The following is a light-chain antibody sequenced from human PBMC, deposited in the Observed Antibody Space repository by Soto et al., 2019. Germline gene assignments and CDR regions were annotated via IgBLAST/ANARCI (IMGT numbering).Light chain of an antibody. V-gene: IGKV1-9*01. J-gene: IGKJ1*01. CDR2: TAS. Sequence: DSQLTQSPSFLSASLRDIVTITSRASQGISSYLAWYQQKPGKAPKLLISTASTLQSGVPSRFSGSGSGTEFTLTISSLQPDDFATYYCQHYNSYSEAFGQGTKVDIK. CDR1: QGISSY. CDR3: QHYNSYSEA.